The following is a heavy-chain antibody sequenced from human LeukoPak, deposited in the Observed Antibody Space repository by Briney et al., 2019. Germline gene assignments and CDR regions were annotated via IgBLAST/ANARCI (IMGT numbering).Heavy chain of an antibody. CDR1: GFTFSSYA. Sequence: PGGSLRLSCAASGFTFSSYAMHWVRQAPGKGLEWVAVISYDGSNKYYADSVKGRFTISRDNSKNTLYLQMNSLRAEDTAVYYCARDTLRYYYDSSGYLTHFAYWGQGTLVTVSS. CDR3: ARDTLRYYYDSSGYLTHFAY. J-gene: IGHJ4*02. D-gene: IGHD3-22*01. CDR2: ISYDGSNK. V-gene: IGHV3-30-3*01.